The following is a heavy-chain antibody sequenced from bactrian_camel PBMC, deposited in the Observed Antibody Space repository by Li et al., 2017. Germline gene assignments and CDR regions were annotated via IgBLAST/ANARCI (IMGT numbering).Heavy chain of an antibody. CDR2: ISSDGST. V-gene: IGHV3S53*01. D-gene: IGHD5*01. CDR3: AAGTRRGKGWVYFCEWNY. Sequence: HVQLVESGGGSVQAGGSLRLSCAASGYTYSNECMGWYRQAPGKEREEVATISSDGSTSYIDSVKGRFTISQDVAKNTLDLQMNGLKPEDTAMYYCAAGTRRGKGWVYFCEWNYWGQGTQVTVS. CDR1: GYTYSNEC. J-gene: IGHJ4*01.